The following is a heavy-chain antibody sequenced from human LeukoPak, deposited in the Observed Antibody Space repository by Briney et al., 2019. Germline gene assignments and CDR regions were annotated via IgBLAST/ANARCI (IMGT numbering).Heavy chain of an antibody. J-gene: IGHJ3*01. CDR3: ATFRFLGT. D-gene: IGHD3-3*01. V-gene: IGHV3-74*01. CDR2: ISSDGNTT. Sequence: PGGSQRLSCAASGFSFRSYWMHWVRQLPGKGLVWVSRISSDGNTTGYADSVKGRFTISRDNAKNTLFLQMNSLRAEDTAVYYCATFRFLGTWGQGTMVTVSP. CDR1: GFSFRSYW.